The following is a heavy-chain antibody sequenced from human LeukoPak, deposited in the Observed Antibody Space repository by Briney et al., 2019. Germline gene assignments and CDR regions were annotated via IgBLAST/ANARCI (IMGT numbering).Heavy chain of an antibody. J-gene: IGHJ5*02. CDR1: GFTFNSYA. CDR2: ISANNNM. V-gene: IGHV3-69-1*02. CDR3: AREDCSEVRCYGAPDA. D-gene: IGHD2-15*01. Sequence: GGSLRLSCVASGFTFNSYAMTWVRQAPGKGLEWVSSISANNNMYYADSVKGRFTTSRDDAKNSLSLQMNGLRGEDTAIYYCAREDCSEVRCYGAPDAWGQGTRVTASS.